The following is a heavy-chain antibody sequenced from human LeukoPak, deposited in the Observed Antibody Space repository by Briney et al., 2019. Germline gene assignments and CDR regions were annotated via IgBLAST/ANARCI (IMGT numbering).Heavy chain of an antibody. J-gene: IGHJ4*02. CDR2: IRYDGSNK. V-gene: IGHV3-30*02. CDR1: GFTFSSYG. Sequence: GGSLRLSCAASGFTFSSYGMHWVRQAPGKGLEWVAFIRYDGSNKYYADSVKGRFTISRDNSKNTLYMQMNSLRAEDTAVYYCAKAVVIVPTATPFDYWGQGTLVTVSS. CDR3: AKAVVIVPTATPFDY. D-gene: IGHD2-2*01.